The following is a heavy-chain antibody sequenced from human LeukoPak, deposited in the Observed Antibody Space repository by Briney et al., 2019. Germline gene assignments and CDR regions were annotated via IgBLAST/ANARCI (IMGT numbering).Heavy chain of an antibody. V-gene: IGHV3-33*01. J-gene: IGHJ4*02. D-gene: IGHD3-22*01. CDR1: GFIFTNYG. Sequence: PGGSLRLSCAASGFIFTNYGMHWVRQAPGKGPEWLAVIWYDGNHKYYADSVQGRFTISRDSSYLYLQMNNLTVDDTGLYYCARSNGFWGRLDDYWGQGTQVTVSS. CDR2: IWYDGNHK. CDR3: ARSNGFWGRLDDY.